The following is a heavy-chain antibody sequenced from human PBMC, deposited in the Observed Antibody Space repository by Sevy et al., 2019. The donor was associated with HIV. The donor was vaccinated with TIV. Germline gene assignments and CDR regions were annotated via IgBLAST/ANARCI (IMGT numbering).Heavy chain of an antibody. CDR1: GDSISSYF. J-gene: IGHJ4*02. V-gene: IGHV4-59*01. CDR3: ARDSAVVPRALVY. CDR2: IYSSGSS. Sequence: SETLSLTCNVSGDSISSYFWSWFRQPPGKGLEWIGYIYSSGSSEYNPSLRSRVTISIDTSKKYLSMKLTSVTAADTAVYYCARDSAVVPRALVYWGQGTLVTVSS. D-gene: IGHD2-15*01.